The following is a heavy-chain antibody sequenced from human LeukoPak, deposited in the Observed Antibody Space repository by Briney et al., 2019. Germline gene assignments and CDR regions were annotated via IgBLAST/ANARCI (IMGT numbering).Heavy chain of an antibody. J-gene: IGHJ3*02. Sequence: SETLSLTCTVSGDSISSNYWWTWVRTPPGRGLGGFEEIFHTGSTNYNPSLKSRVTISGDKSTNLLSLNLTTVSAADTAVYYCARDVFPYYGLLPGPNEAFDIWGQGTRVTVSS. V-gene: IGHV4-4*02. CDR3: ARDVFPYYGLLPGPNEAFDI. CDR1: GDSISSNYW. D-gene: IGHD3-9*01. CDR2: IFHTGST.